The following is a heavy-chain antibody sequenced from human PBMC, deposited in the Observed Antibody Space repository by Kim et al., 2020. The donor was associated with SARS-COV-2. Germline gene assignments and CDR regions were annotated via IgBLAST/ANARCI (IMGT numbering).Heavy chain of an antibody. J-gene: IGHJ4*02. CDR3: ADGSGGY. Sequence: GGSLRLSCAASGLTFSSYSMNWVRQAPGKGLEWVSSISTSSSYINYADSVKGRFTISRDNAKNSLYLQMNSLRAEDTAVYYCADGSGGYWGQGTLVTVSS. V-gene: IGHV3-21*01. CDR2: ISTSSSYI. D-gene: IGHD3-10*01. CDR1: GLTFSSYS.